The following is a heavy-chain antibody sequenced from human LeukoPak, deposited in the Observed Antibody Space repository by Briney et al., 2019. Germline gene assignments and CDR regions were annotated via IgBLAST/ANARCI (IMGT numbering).Heavy chain of an antibody. J-gene: IGHJ5*02. Sequence: GGSLRLSCAASGFTFSSYSMNWVRQAPGKGLEWVSSISSSSSYIYYADSVKGRFTISRDNAKNSLCLQMNSLRAEDTAVYYCARDPRPNYYDILTGLSWFDPWGQGTLVTVSS. CDR2: ISSSSSYI. CDR3: ARDPRPNYYDILTGLSWFDP. CDR1: GFTFSSYS. V-gene: IGHV3-21*01. D-gene: IGHD3-9*01.